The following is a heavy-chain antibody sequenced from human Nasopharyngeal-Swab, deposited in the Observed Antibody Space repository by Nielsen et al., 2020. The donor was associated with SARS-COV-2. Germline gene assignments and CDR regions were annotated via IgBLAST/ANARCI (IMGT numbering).Heavy chain of an antibody. CDR2: IKQDGSEK. Sequence: GESLKISCAASGFTFSSYWMSWVRQAPGKGLEWVANIKQDGSEKCYVDSVKGRFTISRDNAKNSLYLQMNSLRAEDTAVYYCAASDSGYDWYYYYGMDVWGQGTTVTVSS. V-gene: IGHV3-7*01. J-gene: IGHJ6*02. CDR3: AASDSGYDWYYYYGMDV. D-gene: IGHD5-12*01. CDR1: GFTFSSYW.